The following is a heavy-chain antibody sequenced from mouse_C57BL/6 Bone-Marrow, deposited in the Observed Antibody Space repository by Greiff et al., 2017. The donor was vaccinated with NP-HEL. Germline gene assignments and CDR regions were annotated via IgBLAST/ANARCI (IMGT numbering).Heavy chain of an antibody. Sequence: QVQLKQPGAELVRPGSSVKLSCKASGYTFTSYWMHWVKQRPIQGLEWIGNIDPSDSETHYNQKFKDKATLTVDKSSSTAYMQLSSLTSEDSAVYYCARRGYGNWYFDVWGTGTTVTVSS. CDR1: GYTFTSYW. V-gene: IGHV1-52*01. J-gene: IGHJ1*03. D-gene: IGHD2-10*02. CDR2: IDPSDSET. CDR3: ARRGYGNWYFDV.